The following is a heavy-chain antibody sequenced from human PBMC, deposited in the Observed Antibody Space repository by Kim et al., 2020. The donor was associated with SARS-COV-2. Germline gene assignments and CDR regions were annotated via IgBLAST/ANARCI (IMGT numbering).Heavy chain of an antibody. CDR2: IYYSGST. V-gene: IGHV4-31*03. CDR3: ARDRGDYGRLFDY. CDR1: GGSISSGGYY. J-gene: IGHJ4*02. D-gene: IGHD4-17*01. Sequence: SETLSLTCTVSGGSISSGGYYWSWIRQHPGKGLEWIGYIYYSGSTYYNPSLKSRVTISVDTSKNQFSLKLSSVTAADTAVYYCARDRGDYGRLFDYWGQGTLVTVSS.